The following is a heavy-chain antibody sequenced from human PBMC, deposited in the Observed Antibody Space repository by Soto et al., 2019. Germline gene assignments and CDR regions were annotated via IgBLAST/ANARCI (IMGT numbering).Heavy chain of an antibody. J-gene: IGHJ5*02. D-gene: IGHD3-10*01. CDR2: IYHSGST. Sequence: PSETLSLTCAVSGGSISSGGYSWSWIRQPPGKGLEWIGYIYHSGSTYYNPSLKSRVTISVDTSKNQFSLKLSSVTAADTAVYYCARTVLLWFGELFCWFDPWGQGTLVTVSS. V-gene: IGHV4-30-2*01. CDR1: GGSISSGGYS. CDR3: ARTVLLWFGELFCWFDP.